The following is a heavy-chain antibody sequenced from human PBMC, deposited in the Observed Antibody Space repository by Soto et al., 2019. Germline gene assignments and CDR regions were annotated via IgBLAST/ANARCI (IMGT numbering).Heavy chain of an antibody. CDR3: ARHDYGDRRLPYYYYYGMDV. J-gene: IGHJ6*02. Sequence: QVQLQESGPGLMKPSETLSLTCTVSGGSISSYYWSWIRQPPGKGLEWIGYIYYSGSTNYNPSLKSRVTISVDTSKNQFSLKLSSVTAADTAVYYCARHDYGDRRLPYYYYYGMDVWGQGTTVTVSS. CDR2: IYYSGST. V-gene: IGHV4-59*01. CDR1: GGSISSYY. D-gene: IGHD4-17*01.